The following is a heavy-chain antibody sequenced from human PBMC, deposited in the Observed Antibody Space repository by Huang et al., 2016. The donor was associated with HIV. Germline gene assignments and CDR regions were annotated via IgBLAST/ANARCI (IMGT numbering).Heavy chain of an antibody. CDR2: INPNSGGT. V-gene: IGHV1-2*02. J-gene: IGHJ4*02. D-gene: IGHD3-22*01. Sequence: QVQLVQSGAEVKRPGASVKVSCKASGYTFTGYYIHWVRQAPGQGLEWMGWINPNSGGTNYAQKFQGRLTRTGDTSISTAYMELSSLRSDDTAVHYCARQRTTYYYDSSGYRGEFDYWGQGTLVTVSS. CDR1: GYTFTGYY. CDR3: ARQRTTYYYDSSGYRGEFDY.